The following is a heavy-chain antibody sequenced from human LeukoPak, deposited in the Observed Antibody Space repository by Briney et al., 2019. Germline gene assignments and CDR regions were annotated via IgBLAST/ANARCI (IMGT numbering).Heavy chain of an antibody. CDR3: ARADSTLLYFDY. Sequence: PGGSLRLSCAASGFTVSSNYMSWVRQAPGKGLEWVSVIYSGGSTYYADSVKGRFTISRDNSKNTLYLQVNSLRAEDTAVYYCARADSTLLYFDYWGQGTLVTVSS. CDR2: IYSGGST. J-gene: IGHJ4*02. D-gene: IGHD3-22*01. CDR1: GFTVSSNY. V-gene: IGHV3-53*01.